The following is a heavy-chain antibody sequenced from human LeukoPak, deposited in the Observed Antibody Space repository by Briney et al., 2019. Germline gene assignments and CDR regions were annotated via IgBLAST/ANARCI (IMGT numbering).Heavy chain of an antibody. D-gene: IGHD1-26*01. CDR1: GFTFSSYG. CDR3: ARDRGNSYFDY. Sequence: GGSLRLSCAASGFTFSSYGMHWVRQAPGKRLEWVAVIWNDGSETFHADSVKGRFTISRDNSKNTLYLQMNSLRADDTAVYYCARDRGNSYFDYWGQGTLVTVSS. V-gene: IGHV3-33*08. J-gene: IGHJ4*02. CDR2: IWNDGSET.